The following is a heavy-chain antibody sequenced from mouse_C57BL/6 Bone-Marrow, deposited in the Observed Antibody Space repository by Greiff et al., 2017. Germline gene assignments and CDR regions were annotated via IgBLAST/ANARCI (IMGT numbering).Heavy chain of an antibody. V-gene: IGHV1-18*01. CDR3: AVYCEGYFDV. D-gene: IGHD2-4*01. CDR1: GYTFTDYN. J-gene: IGHJ1*03. Sequence: VQLQQSGPELVKPGASVKIPCKASGYTFTDYNMDWVKQSHGKSLEWIGDINPNNGGTIYNQKFKGKATLTVDKSSSTAYMELRSLTSEDTAVYYCAVYCEGYFDVWGTGTTVTVSS. CDR2: INPNNGGT.